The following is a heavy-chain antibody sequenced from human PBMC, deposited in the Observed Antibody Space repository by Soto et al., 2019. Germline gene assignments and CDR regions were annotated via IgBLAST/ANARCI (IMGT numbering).Heavy chain of an antibody. CDR3: ARTPGLGWFAP. CDR1: GGSLSSYY. V-gene: IGHV4-59*01. D-gene: IGHD3-16*01. Sequence: QVQLQESGPGLVKPSETLSVTCTVSGGSLSSYYWSWIRQPPGKGLEWIGYIYYSGSTNYNPSLKRPVTISVYTPKNRFSLQLSSVTAADTAVYYCARTPGLGWFAPWGQGTLVTVSS. J-gene: IGHJ5*02. CDR2: IYYSGST.